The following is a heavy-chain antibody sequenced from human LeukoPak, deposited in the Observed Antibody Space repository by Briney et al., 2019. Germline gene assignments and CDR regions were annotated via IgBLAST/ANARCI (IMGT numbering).Heavy chain of an antibody. J-gene: IGHJ6*02. CDR3: ARMPWYYGMDV. V-gene: IGHV4-59*01. Sequence: SETLSLTCTVSGGSISSYYWSWIRQPPGKGLEWIGYIYYSGSTNYNPSLKSRVTISVDTSKNQFPLKLSSVTAADTAVYYCARMPWYYGMDVWGQGTTVTVSS. CDR2: IYYSGST. D-gene: IGHD2-2*01. CDR1: GGSISSYY.